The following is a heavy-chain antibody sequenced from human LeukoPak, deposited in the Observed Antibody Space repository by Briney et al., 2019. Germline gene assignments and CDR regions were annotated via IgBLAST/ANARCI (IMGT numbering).Heavy chain of an antibody. V-gene: IGHV3-48*03. CDR3: ARYNTGSVDY. Sequence: GGSLRLSCAASGFTFSSYEMNWVRQAPGKGLEWVSYITSSGRTIYYADSVKGRFTISRDNAKNSLYLQMDSLRAEDTAVYYCARYNTGSVDYWGQGTLVTVSS. CDR1: GFTFSSYE. J-gene: IGHJ4*02. D-gene: IGHD2-8*02. CDR2: ITSSGRTI.